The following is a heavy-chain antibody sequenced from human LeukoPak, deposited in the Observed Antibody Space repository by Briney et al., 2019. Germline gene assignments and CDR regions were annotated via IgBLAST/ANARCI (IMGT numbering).Heavy chain of an antibody. CDR2: IYYSGST. CDR1: GGSISSYY. J-gene: IGHJ6*02. Sequence: SETLSFTWTFAGGSISSYYWSWIRQPPGKGLEWIGYIYYSGSTNYNPSLKSRVTISVDTSKNQFSLKLSSVTAADTAVYYCARLFHDFDYYYCNCMDVWGQATTVTVSS. V-gene: IGHV4-59*01. D-gene: IGHD3-3*01. CDR3: ARLFHDFDYYYCNCMDV.